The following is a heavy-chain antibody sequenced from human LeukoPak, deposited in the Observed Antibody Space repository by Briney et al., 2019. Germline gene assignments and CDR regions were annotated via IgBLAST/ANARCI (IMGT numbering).Heavy chain of an antibody. CDR1: GFTFSSYG. CDR3: AKDGDIVVVVAAMGYFDY. V-gene: IGHV3-30*18. CDR2: ISYDGSNK. J-gene: IGHJ4*02. D-gene: IGHD2-15*01. Sequence: SLSLSCAASGFTFSSYGMHWVRQAPGKGLEWLAVISYDGSNKYYADSVKGRFTISRDNSKNTLYLQMNSLRAEDTAVYYCAKDGDIVVVVAAMGYFDYWGQGTLVTVSS.